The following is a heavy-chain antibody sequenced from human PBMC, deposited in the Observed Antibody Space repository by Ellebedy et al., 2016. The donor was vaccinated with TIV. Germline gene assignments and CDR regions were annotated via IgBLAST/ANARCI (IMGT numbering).Heavy chain of an antibody. Sequence: SRDNSKNTLYLQMNSLRAEDTAVYYCASGIAVAGQEGDYWGQGTLVTVSS. CDR3: ASGIAVAGQEGDY. V-gene: IGHV3-30*01. D-gene: IGHD6-19*01. J-gene: IGHJ4*02.